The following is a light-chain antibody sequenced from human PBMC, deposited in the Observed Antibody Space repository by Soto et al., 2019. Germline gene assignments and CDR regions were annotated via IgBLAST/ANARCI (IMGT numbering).Light chain of an antibody. CDR3: QQSFSTPST. J-gene: IGKJ5*01. CDR2: AAS. V-gene: IGKV1-39*01. CDR1: QGISNQ. Sequence: DIQMTQSQSSLSAFVGDRVTRTCRASQGISNQLNRYQLRPGQAPTLLIYAASSLQTGVSSRFSGSGSGTDSTLTISSLEPEDFAIYYCQQSFSTPSTFGRGTRLVIK.